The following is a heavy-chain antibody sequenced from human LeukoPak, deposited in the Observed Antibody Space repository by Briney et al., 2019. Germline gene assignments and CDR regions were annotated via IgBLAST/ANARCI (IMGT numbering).Heavy chain of an antibody. CDR3: ATSLDRIVGATNILWDY. V-gene: IGHV3-7*03. D-gene: IGHD1-26*01. CDR1: GFTFSSYW. CDR2: IKQDGSEE. J-gene: IGHJ4*02. Sequence: GGSLRLSCAASGFTFSSYWMSWVRQAPGKGLEWVANIKQDGSEEYYVDSVKGRFTISRDNAKNSLYLQMSSLRSEDTAVYYCATSLDRIVGATNILWDYWGQGTLVTVSS.